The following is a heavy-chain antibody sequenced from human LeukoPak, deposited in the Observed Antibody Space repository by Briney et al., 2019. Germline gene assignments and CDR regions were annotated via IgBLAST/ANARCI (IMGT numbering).Heavy chain of an antibody. Sequence: GGSLRLSCAASGFTFSTYAMSXXRXAPXKGXXXXXXXXGSSXHXEDADSVXXXFTISRDNSKNTLFLQMNNLRVEDTALYYCTKEYDKTNRSPQWGFDSWGQGTLVTVSS. V-gene: IGHV3-23*01. D-gene: IGHD6-19*01. CDR2: XXGSSXHX. CDR3: TKEYDKTNRSPQWGFDS. J-gene: IGHJ4*02. CDR1: GFTFSTYA.